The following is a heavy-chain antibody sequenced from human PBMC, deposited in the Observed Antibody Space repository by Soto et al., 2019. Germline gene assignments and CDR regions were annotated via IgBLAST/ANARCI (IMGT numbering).Heavy chain of an antibody. CDR2: INHSGST. Sequence: SETLSLTCAVYGGSFSGYYWSWIRQPPGKGLEWIGEINHSGSTNYNPSLKSRVTISVDTSKNQFSLKLSSVTAADTAVYYCARGPVVSGWPRVRAFAIWGQGTMVTGSS. V-gene: IGHV4-34*01. D-gene: IGHD6-19*01. CDR1: GGSFSGYY. CDR3: ARGPVVSGWPRVRAFAI. J-gene: IGHJ3*02.